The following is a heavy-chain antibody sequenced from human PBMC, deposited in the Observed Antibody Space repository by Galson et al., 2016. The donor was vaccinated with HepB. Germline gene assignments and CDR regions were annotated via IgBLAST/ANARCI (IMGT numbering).Heavy chain of an antibody. J-gene: IGHJ4*02. CDR3: ARDEFDDTSMLWGFGY. CDR1: GFTFSRYS. D-gene: IGHD5-18*01. CDR2: ISSSSTYI. Sequence: SLRLSCAASGFTFSRYSMNWVRQAPGKGLEWVSSISSSSTYIYYADSVRARFTISRDNDKNSLYLQMNSLRAEDTAVFYFARDEFDDTSMLWGFGYWGQGTLVTVSS. V-gene: IGHV3-21*01.